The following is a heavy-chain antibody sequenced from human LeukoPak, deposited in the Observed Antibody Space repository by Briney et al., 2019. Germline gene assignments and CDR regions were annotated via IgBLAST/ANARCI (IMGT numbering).Heavy chain of an antibody. V-gene: IGHV3-7*01. J-gene: IGHJ4*02. CDR1: VFSFIRYL. D-gene: IGHD2-8*01. CDR2: INQDVSRI. Sequence: PGRALRLSCACSVFSFIRYLMAWVRQAPGKGLEWVASINQDVSRIHYVDSVKGRFTISRDNAKRSLFLQMTSLRVEDTAVYYCARLKDDVTKFDYWGQGTLVTVSA. CDR3: ARLKDDVTKFDY.